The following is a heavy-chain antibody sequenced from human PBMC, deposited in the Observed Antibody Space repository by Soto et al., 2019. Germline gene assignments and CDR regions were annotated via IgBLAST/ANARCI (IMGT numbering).Heavy chain of an antibody. CDR2: IWYDGSNK. J-gene: IGHJ6*03. V-gene: IGHV3-33*01. CDR3: ARDPGIAAGYYYYYYMDV. D-gene: IGHD6-13*01. CDR1: GFTFSSYG. Sequence: GGSLRLSCAASGFTFSSYGMHWVRQAPGKGLEWVAVIWYDGSNKYYADSVKGRFTISRDNSKNTLYLQMNSLRAEDTAVYYCARDPGIAAGYYYYYYMDVWGKGTMVTVSS.